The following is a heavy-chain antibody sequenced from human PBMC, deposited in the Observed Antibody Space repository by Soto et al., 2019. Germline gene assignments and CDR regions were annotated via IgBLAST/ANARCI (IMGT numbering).Heavy chain of an antibody. Sequence: GGSLRLSCEASGFSFSSYSMHWVRQAPGKGLEWVGVISFDGSKSVLADSVKGRFTVSRDNSKDTLYLQMNNLRRNDTGIYYCAGELTTLLAYWGQGTLVTVSS. CDR2: ISFDGSKS. CDR3: AGELTTLLAY. V-gene: IGHV3-30*04. J-gene: IGHJ4*02. CDR1: GFSFSSYS. D-gene: IGHD3-3*01.